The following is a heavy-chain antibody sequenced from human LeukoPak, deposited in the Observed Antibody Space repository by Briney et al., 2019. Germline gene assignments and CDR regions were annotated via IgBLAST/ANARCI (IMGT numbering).Heavy chain of an antibody. CDR1: GFTFSNYA. J-gene: IGHJ4*02. Sequence: GGSLRLSCATSGFTFSNYAMHWLRQAPGKGLEWVTVISYDGNNKYYADSVKGRFTISRDNSKNTLYLQMNSLRAEDTAVYYCARYYYDSSGYPYYFDYWGQGTLVTVSS. CDR3: ARYYYDSSGYPYYFDY. CDR2: ISYDGNNK. V-gene: IGHV3-30*14. D-gene: IGHD3-22*01.